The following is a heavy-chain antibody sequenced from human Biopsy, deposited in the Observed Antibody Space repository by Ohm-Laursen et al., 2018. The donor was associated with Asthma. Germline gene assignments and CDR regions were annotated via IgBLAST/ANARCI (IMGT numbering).Heavy chain of an antibody. J-gene: IGHJ4*02. D-gene: IGHD2-15*01. V-gene: IGHV4-31*11. CDR2: IDYSGTT. CDR1: GASISSGGYY. CDR3: ARGRGYCRDGNCYNYYFEN. Sequence: SQTLSLTCAVSGASISSGGYYWSWIRHHPGSGLVWFGYIDYSGTTYYNPSLKSRVSLSPDTSKNQFSLRLSSLTAADTAVYYCARGRGYCRDGNCYNYYFENWGQGTLVTVSS.